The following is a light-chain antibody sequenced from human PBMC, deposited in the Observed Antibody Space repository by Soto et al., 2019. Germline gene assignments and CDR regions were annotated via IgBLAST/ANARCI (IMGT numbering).Light chain of an antibody. CDR1: QTISSY. Sequence: DIQMTQSPSSLSASVGDRVTITCRASQTISSYLNWYQQKPGKAPKLLIYAASSLQSGVPSRFSGSGSWTDFTLTIRRLQHEYFANYYCQQSYSTPTFGQGTKLEIK. CDR3: QQSYSTPT. J-gene: IGKJ2*01. CDR2: AAS. V-gene: IGKV1-39*01.